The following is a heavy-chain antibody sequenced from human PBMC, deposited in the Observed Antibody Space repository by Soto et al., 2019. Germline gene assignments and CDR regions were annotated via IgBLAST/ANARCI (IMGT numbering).Heavy chain of an antibody. CDR2: ISYDGSNK. V-gene: IGHV3-30*18. D-gene: IGHD6-13*01. CDR1: GFTFSSYG. Sequence: QVQLVESGGGVVQPGRSLRLSCAASGFTFSSYGMHWVRQAPGKGLEWVAVISYDGSNKYYADSVKGRFTISRDNSKNRLDLQMNSLRAEDTAVYYCAKGGGYSSSWYGDYWGQGTLVTVSS. CDR3: AKGGGYSSSWYGDY. J-gene: IGHJ4*02.